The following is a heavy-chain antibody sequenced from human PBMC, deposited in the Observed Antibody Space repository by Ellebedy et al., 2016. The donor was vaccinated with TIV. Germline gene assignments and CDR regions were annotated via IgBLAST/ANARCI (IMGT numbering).Heavy chain of an antibody. J-gene: IGHJ4*02. V-gene: IGHV1-18*01. Sequence: ASVKVSXXASGYTFTSYGISWVRQAPGQGLEWMGWISAYNGNTNYAQKLQGRVTITRDTSASTAYMELSSLRYEDTAVYYCARGGTVPATPGGYWGQGTLVTVSA. CDR3: ARGGTVPATPGGY. D-gene: IGHD2-2*01. CDR2: ISAYNGNT. CDR1: GYTFTSYG.